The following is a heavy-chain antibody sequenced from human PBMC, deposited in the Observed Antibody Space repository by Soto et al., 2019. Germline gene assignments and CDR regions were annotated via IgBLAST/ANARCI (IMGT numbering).Heavy chain of an antibody. CDR2: INTNSGDT. J-gene: IGHJ5*02. V-gene: IGHV1-2*04. CDR3: ARWVGASNWFDP. Sequence: RASVKVSCKTSGYTFTGYQFHWVRQAPGQGLEWMGWINTNSGDTLYGQKFQGWVSMTRDTSTNTAYMEMSRLRSDDTAVYYCARWVGASNWFDPWGQGTLVTVSS. D-gene: IGHD1-26*01. CDR1: GYTFTGYQ.